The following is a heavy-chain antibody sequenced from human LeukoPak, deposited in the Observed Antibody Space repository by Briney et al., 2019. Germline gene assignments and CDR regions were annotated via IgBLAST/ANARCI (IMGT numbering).Heavy chain of an antibody. Sequence: PSETLSLTCTVSGGSISSYYWSWIRQPPGKGLEWIGYIYYSGSTNYNPSLKSRVTISVDTSKNQFSLKPSSVTAADTAVYYCARYSYDILTGYPKGWFDPWGQGTLVTVSS. CDR3: ARYSYDILTGYPKGWFDP. CDR2: IYYSGST. D-gene: IGHD3-9*01. CDR1: GGSISSYY. J-gene: IGHJ5*02. V-gene: IGHV4-59*01.